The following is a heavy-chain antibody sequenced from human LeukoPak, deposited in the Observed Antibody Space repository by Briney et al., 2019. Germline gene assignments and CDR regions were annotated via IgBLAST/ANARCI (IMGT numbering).Heavy chain of an antibody. J-gene: IGHJ5*02. CDR1: GFPFSNYW. CDR3: ARDRGYSTFDN. D-gene: IGHD4-23*01. V-gene: IGHV3-7*01. CDR2: TKEDGGEI. Sequence: GGSLRLSCAASGFPFSNYWMSWVRQAPGKGLEWVANTKEDGGEINYVDSVKGRFTISRDNAKNSLYLHMNSLRVEDTAVYYCARDRGYSTFDNWGQGTLVTVSS.